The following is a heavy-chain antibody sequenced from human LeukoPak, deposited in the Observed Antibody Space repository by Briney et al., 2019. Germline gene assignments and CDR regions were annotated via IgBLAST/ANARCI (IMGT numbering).Heavy chain of an antibody. J-gene: IGHJ2*01. CDR1: GGSISSDY. D-gene: IGHD3-16*01. CDR3: ARAWGGYFDL. Sequence: SETLSLTCTVSGGSISSDYWSWIRQPPGKGLEWIGYIYYSGSTNYNPSLKSRVTISLDTSKNQFSLKLSSVTAADPAVYYCARAWGGYFDLWGRGTLVTVSS. V-gene: IGHV4-59*01. CDR2: IYYSGST.